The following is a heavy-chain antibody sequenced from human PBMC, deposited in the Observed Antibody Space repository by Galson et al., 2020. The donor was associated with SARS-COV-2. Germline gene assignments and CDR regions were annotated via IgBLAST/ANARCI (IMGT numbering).Heavy chain of an antibody. Sequence: TGGSLRLSCAASGFTFSSYAMHWVRQAPGMGLEWVAVISYDGSNKYYADSVKGRFTISRDNSKNTLYLQMNSLRAEDTAVYYCARTGGSYIDYWGQGTLVTVSS. D-gene: IGHD1-26*01. V-gene: IGHV3-30-3*01. CDR2: ISYDGSNK. CDR3: ARTGGSYIDY. CDR1: GFTFSSYA. J-gene: IGHJ4*02.